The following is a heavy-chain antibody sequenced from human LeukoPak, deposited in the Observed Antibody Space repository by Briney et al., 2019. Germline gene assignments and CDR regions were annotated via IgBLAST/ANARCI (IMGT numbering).Heavy chain of an antibody. Sequence: SETLSLTCTVSGASISNSDYFWGWIRQPPGKGLEWLGSIYFTGNTYDNRSLKSRVTISLDNSKNQFSLKLSSVTAADTAVYYCARPPGYSLDDAFDIWGQGTMVTVSS. V-gene: IGHV4-39*01. CDR1: GASISNSDYF. CDR2: IYFTGNT. D-gene: IGHD5-18*01. J-gene: IGHJ3*02. CDR3: ARPPGYSLDDAFDI.